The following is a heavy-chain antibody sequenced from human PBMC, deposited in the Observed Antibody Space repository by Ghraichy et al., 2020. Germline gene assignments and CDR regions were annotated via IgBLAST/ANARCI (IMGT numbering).Heavy chain of an antibody. J-gene: IGHJ4*02. V-gene: IGHV3-21*01. CDR1: GFTFSSYS. Sequence: GESLNISCAASGFTFSSYSMNWVRQAPGKGLEWVSSISSSSSYIYYADSVKGRFTISRDNAKNSLYLQMNSLRAEDTAVYYCAREWEYYYDSSGYNFIDYWGPGNLVTSFS. CDR2: ISSSSSYI. D-gene: IGHD3-22*01. CDR3: AREWEYYYDSSGYNFIDY.